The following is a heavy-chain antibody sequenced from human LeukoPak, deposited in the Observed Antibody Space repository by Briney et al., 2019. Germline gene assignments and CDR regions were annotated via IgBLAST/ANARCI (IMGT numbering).Heavy chain of an antibody. V-gene: IGHV1-69*13. Sequence: ASVKVSCMASGGTFSSYAIRWVRQAPGQGLECMGGIIPIFGTANYAQKFQGRVTITADESTSTAYMELSSLRSEDTAVYYCARGGDPVQAYFQHWGQGTLVTVSS. J-gene: IGHJ1*01. CDR3: ARGGDPVQAYFQH. CDR2: IIPIFGTA. D-gene: IGHD7-27*01. CDR1: GGTFSSYA.